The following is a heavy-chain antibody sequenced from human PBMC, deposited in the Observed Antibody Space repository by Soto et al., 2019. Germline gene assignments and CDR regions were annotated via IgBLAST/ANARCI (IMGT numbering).Heavy chain of an antibody. CDR2: INPNSGAT. Sequence: VKVSCKTSGYTFTGYFIHWVRQAPGQGLEWVAYINPNSGATKYAQKFQGRVTLTRDTSINTAYMEMSMLTSNDTAVYYCARGGGTVLAPLPWGQGTLVTVSS. J-gene: IGHJ5*02. D-gene: IGHD3-10*01. CDR3: ARGGGTVLAPLP. CDR1: GYTFTGYF. V-gene: IGHV1-2*02.